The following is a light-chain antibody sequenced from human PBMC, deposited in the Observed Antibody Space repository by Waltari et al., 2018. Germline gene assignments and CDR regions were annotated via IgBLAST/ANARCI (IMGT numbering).Light chain of an antibody. V-gene: IGKV3-15*01. CDR1: RTVGSN. J-gene: IGKJ1*01. CDR3: QQYNDWPPKT. CDR2: NAS. Sequence: LTQSPATLSVSPGERATLSCRASRTVGSNLAWYQQKPGQAPRLLMYNASTRATGVPARFGGSGSGTEFSLIISSLQSEDVAVYCCQQYNDWPPKTFGQGTKVEVK.